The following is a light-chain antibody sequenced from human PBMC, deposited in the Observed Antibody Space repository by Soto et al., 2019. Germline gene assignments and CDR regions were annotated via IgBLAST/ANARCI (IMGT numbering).Light chain of an antibody. CDR3: QQTYSTPIT. Sequence: DIQITQSPSSLSASVGDRVTIRCRASQTVRTYLNWYQQKQGKXXIXXIYAASSLPSAVPPRFTGAGSETDLTITISSLQPEDCATDYCQQTYSTPITFGQGTRLEIK. V-gene: IGKV1-39*01. CDR1: QTVRTY. CDR2: AAS. J-gene: IGKJ5*01.